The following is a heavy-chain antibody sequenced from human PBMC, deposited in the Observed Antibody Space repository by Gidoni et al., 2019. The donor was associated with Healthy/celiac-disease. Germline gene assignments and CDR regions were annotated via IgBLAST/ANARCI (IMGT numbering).Heavy chain of an antibody. Sequence: QVQLQESGPGLVKPSETLSLTCPVSGGSISSYYWSWIRQPPGKGLEWIGYIYYSGSTNYNPSLKSRVTISVDTSKNQFSLKLSSVTAADTAVYYCARVIGQQLPDYWGQGTLVTVSS. CDR1: GGSISSYY. CDR2: IYYSGST. V-gene: IGHV4-59*01. CDR3: ARVIGQQLPDY. J-gene: IGHJ4*02. D-gene: IGHD6-13*01.